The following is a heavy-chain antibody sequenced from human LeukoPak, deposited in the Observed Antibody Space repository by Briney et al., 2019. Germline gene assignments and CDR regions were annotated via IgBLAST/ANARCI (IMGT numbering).Heavy chain of an antibody. CDR1: GGSIRSSNW. Sequence: SETLSLTCAVSGGSIRSSNWWSWVRQPPGKGLEWIGEISQSGTTNYNPSLKSRVTISVDTSKNQFSLKLSSVTAADTAVYYCARGNYDSGRPQFDCWGQGTLVTVSS. D-gene: IGHD3-10*01. J-gene: IGHJ4*02. CDR2: ISQSGTT. V-gene: IGHV4-4*02. CDR3: ARGNYDSGRPQFDC.